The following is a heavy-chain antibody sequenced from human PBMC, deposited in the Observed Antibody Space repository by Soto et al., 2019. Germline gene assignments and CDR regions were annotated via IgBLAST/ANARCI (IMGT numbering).Heavy chain of an antibody. CDR1: GFTFSSYG. Sequence: SLRLSCAASGFTFSSYGMHWVRQAPGKGLEWVAVISYDGSNKYYADSVKGRFTISRDNSKNTLYLQMNSLRAEDTAVYYCAKDMYYYDSSGYYYFNWGQ. CDR2: ISYDGSNK. V-gene: IGHV3-30*18. D-gene: IGHD3-22*01. CDR3: AKDMYYYDSSGYYYFN. J-gene: IGHJ1*01.